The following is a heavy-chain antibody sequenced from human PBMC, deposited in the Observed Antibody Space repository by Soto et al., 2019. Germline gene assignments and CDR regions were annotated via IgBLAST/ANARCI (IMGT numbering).Heavy chain of an antibody. J-gene: IGHJ4*02. D-gene: IGHD5-12*01. V-gene: IGHV3-23*01. Sequence: GGSLRLCCAASGFTFSSYAMSWVRQAPGKGLEWVSAISGSGGSTYYADSVKGRFTISRDNSKNTLYLQMNSLRAEDTAVYYCAKDSVDIVATISSVWGQGTLVTVSS. CDR2: ISGSGGST. CDR1: GFTFSSYA. CDR3: AKDSVDIVATISSV.